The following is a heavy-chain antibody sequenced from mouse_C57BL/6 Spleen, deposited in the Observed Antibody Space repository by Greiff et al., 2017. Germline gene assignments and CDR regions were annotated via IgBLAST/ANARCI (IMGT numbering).Heavy chain of an antibody. CDR3: ARHRTAQATVLNY. J-gene: IGHJ2*01. Sequence: EVMLVESGGDLVKPGGSLKLSCAASGFTFSSYGMSWVRQTPDKRLEWVATISSGGSYTYYPGSVKGRFTISRDNAKNTLYLQMSSLKSEDTAMYYCARHRTAQATVLNYWGQGTTLTVSS. D-gene: IGHD3-2*02. CDR1: GFTFSSYG. CDR2: ISSGGSYT. V-gene: IGHV5-6*01.